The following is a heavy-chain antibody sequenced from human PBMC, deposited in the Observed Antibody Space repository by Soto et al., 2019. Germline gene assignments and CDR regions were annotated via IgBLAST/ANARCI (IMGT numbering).Heavy chain of an antibody. V-gene: IGHV1-2*04. Sequence: ASVKVSCKASGYTFTGYYMHWVRQAPGQGLEWMGWINPNSGGTNYAQKFQGWVTMTRDTSISTAYMELSRLRSDDTAVYYCARAPQLPGYCSSTSCYGHYYYYGMDVWGQGTTVTVSS. CDR1: GYTFTGYY. CDR2: INPNSGGT. J-gene: IGHJ6*02. D-gene: IGHD2-2*01. CDR3: ARAPQLPGYCSSTSCYGHYYYYGMDV.